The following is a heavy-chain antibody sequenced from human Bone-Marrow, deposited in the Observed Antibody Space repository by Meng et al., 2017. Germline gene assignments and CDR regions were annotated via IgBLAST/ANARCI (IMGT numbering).Heavy chain of an antibody. Sequence: SVKVSCKASGGTFSSYAISWVRQAPGQGLEWMGGIIPIFGTANYAQKFQGRVTITTDESTSTAYMKLSSLRSEDTAVYYCASYYDSSGYRPHDAFDIWGQGTMVTVSS. CDR2: IIPIFGTA. V-gene: IGHV1-69*05. CDR1: GGTFSSYA. CDR3: ASYYDSSGYRPHDAFDI. D-gene: IGHD3-22*01. J-gene: IGHJ3*02.